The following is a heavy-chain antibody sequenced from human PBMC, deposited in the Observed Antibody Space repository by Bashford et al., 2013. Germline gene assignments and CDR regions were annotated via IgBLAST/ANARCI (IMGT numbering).Heavy chain of an antibody. D-gene: IGHD3-16*01. J-gene: IGHJ4*02. V-gene: IGHV3-66*01. CDR3: ARERDGFGGVYYFDY. Sequence: VRQAPGKGLEWVSVIYSGGSTYYADSVKGRFTISRDNSKNTLYLQMNSLRAEDTAVYYCARERDGFGGVYYFDYWGQGTLVTVSS. CDR2: IYSGGST.